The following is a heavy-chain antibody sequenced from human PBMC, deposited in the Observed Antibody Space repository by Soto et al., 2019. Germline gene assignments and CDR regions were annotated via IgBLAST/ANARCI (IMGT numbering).Heavy chain of an antibody. CDR2: IRSKAYGGTT. V-gene: IGHV3-49*03. CDR3: TREAVGMIQLWPSPDY. J-gene: IGHJ4*02. Sequence: GGSLRLSCTASGFTFGDYAMSWFRQAPGKGLEWVGFIRSKAYGGTTEYAASVKGRFTISRDDSKSIAYLQMNSLKTEDTAVYYCTREAVGMIQLWPSPDYWGQGTLVTVSS. CDR1: GFTFGDYA. D-gene: IGHD5-18*01.